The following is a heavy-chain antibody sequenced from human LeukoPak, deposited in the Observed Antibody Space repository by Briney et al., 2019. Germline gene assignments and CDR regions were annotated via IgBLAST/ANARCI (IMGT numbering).Heavy chain of an antibody. V-gene: IGHV1-2*02. CDR1: GYTLTGYY. D-gene: IGHD6-13*01. CDR3: ARVRGVAAARGAFDI. Sequence: ASVKVSCKASGYTLTGYYMHWVRQAPGQGLEWMGWINPNSGGTNYAQRFQGRVTMTRDTSISTAYMELSRLRSDDTAVYYCARVRGVAAARGAFDIWGQGTMVTVSS. CDR2: INPNSGGT. J-gene: IGHJ3*02.